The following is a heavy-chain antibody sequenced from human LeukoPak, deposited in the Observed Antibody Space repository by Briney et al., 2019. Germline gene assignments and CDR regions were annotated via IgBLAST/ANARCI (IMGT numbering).Heavy chain of an antibody. CDR3: ARWPGIAVAGVDY. V-gene: IGHV4-31*03. Sequence: NPSQTLSLTCTVSGGSISSGGYYWSWIRQHPGKGLEWIGYIYYSGSTNYNPSLKSRVTISVDTSKNQFSLKLSSVTAADTAVYYCARWPGIAVAGVDYWGQGTLVTVSS. D-gene: IGHD6-19*01. J-gene: IGHJ4*02. CDR2: IYYSGST. CDR1: GGSISSGGYY.